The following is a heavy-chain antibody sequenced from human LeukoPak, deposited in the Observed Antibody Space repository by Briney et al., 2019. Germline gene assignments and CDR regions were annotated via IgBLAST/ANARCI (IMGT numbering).Heavy chain of an antibody. CDR1: GFTFSSYS. J-gene: IGHJ4*02. CDR3: ARFQYYDRSAYFDY. D-gene: IGHD3-22*01. CDR2: ISSSSSTI. V-gene: IGHV3-48*04. Sequence: GGSLRLSCAASGFTFSSYSMKWVRQAPGKGLEWVSCISSSSSTIYYADSVKGRFTISRDNAKNSLYLQMNSLRSEDTAVYYCARFQYYDRSAYFDYWGQGTLVTVSS.